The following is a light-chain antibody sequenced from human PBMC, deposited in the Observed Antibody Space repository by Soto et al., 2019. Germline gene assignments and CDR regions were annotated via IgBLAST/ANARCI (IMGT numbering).Light chain of an antibody. CDR3: LHDYSYPRT. J-gene: IGKJ1*01. CDR1: QAIRTE. CDR2: GTS. V-gene: IGKV1-6*01. Sequence: AIQMTQSPSSLSASVGDRVIITCRASQAIRTELGWYQQRPGKAPKLLIYGTSNLQSWVPSRFSGSESGTDFTLTIIGLQPEDFANYYCLHDYSYPRTFGQGTKV.